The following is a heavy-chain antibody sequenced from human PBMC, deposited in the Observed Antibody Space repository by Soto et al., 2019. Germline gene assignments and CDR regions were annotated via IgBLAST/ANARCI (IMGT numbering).Heavy chain of an antibody. CDR2: IRGSGGNT. Sequence: AGGGNFISLGRRRILQAQRKGLECVSAIRGSGGNTYCADSVKGRFPISRDNSKNTLYLQMNSLRAEDTAVYYCAKEGITMVRGVIYYFDYWGQGTLVTVSS. CDR3: AKEGITMVRGVIYYFDY. V-gene: IGHV3-23*01. J-gene: IGHJ4*02. CDR1: GGNFISLG. D-gene: IGHD3-10*01.